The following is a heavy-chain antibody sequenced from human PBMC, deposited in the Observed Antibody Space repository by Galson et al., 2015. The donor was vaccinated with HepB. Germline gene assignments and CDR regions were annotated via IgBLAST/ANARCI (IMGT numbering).Heavy chain of an antibody. CDR1: GFTFSSYG. CDR2: IWYDGSNK. Sequence: SLRLSCAASGFTFSSYGMHWVRQAPGKGLEWVAVIWYDGSNKYYADSVKGRFTISRDNSKNTLYLQMNSLRAEDTAVYYYARGASPYYYGSGSYNWFDPWGQGTLVTVSS. J-gene: IGHJ5*02. V-gene: IGHV3-33*08. CDR3: ARGASPYYYGSGSYNWFDP. D-gene: IGHD3-10*01.